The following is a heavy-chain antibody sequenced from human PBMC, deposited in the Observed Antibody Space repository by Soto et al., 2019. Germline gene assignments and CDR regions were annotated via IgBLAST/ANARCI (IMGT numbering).Heavy chain of an antibody. Sequence: EVQLLESGGGLVQPGGSLRLSCAASGFTFSIYAMSWVRQAPGKGLEWVSAISGSGGSTYYADSVKGRFTISRDNSKNTLYLQMNSLRAEDTAVYYCAKARADYYGSGSPIDYWGQGTLVTVSS. J-gene: IGHJ4*02. CDR2: ISGSGGST. V-gene: IGHV3-23*01. CDR3: AKARADYYGSGSPIDY. CDR1: GFTFSIYA. D-gene: IGHD3-10*01.